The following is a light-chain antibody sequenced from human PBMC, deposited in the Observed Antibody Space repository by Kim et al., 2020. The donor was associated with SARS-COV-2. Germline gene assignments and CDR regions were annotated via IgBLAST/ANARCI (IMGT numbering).Light chain of an antibody. CDR1: QDISNS. Sequence: DIQMTQSPSSLSASVGDRVNITCRASQDISNSLAWYQQKPGIIPKLLIYAASTLQSDVPSRFSGSGSGTDFTLTITSLQPEDVATYYCQKYNRVPLTFGGGTKVDIK. CDR3: QKYNRVPLT. J-gene: IGKJ4*01. CDR2: AAS. V-gene: IGKV1-27*01.